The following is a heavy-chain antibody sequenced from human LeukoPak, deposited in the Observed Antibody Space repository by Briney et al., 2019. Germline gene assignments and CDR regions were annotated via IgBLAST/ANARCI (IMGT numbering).Heavy chain of an antibody. Sequence: SETLSLTCAVYGVSFSGYYWSWIRQPPGKGLEWIGEINHSGSTNYNPSLKSGVNISVDTSKNQFSLKLSSVTAADTAVYYCARRPALTVVVVAAAFDYWGQGTLVTVSS. V-gene: IGHV4-34*01. CDR2: INHSGST. D-gene: IGHD2-15*01. CDR3: ARRPALTVVVVAAAFDY. J-gene: IGHJ4*02. CDR1: GVSFSGYY.